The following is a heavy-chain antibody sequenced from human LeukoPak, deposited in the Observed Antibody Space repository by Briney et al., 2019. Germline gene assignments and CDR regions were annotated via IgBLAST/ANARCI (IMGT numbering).Heavy chain of an antibody. Sequence: GGSLRLSCAASGFTFSSYAMSWVRQAPGKGLEWVSLISGSGGSTSYADTVWGRFTVSRDNFKNTLYLQMNSIRAEDTAVYYCAKTYSSNWYVFDVWGQGTLVTVSS. CDR1: GFTFSSYA. V-gene: IGHV3-23*01. CDR2: ISGSGGST. J-gene: IGHJ4*02. D-gene: IGHD6-13*01. CDR3: AKTYSSNWYVFDV.